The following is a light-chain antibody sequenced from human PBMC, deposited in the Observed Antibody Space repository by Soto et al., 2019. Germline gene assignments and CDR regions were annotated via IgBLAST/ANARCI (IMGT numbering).Light chain of an antibody. CDR3: QQYNNWPLT. Sequence: EIVMTQSPATLSVSPGERATLSFRATQSVTTNLAWYQQKPGQTPRLLIYDASSRATGIPARFSGSGYGTDFTLTSSCLQSEDFAVYYCQQYNNWPLTFGGGTNVEI. V-gene: IGKV3-15*01. CDR1: QSVTTN. CDR2: DAS. J-gene: IGKJ4*01.